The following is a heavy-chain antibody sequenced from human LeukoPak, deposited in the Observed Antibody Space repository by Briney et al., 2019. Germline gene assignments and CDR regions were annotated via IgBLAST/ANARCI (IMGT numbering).Heavy chain of an antibody. J-gene: IGHJ1*01. D-gene: IGHD6-13*01. CDR3: ARGLRKGYYFQH. Sequence: ASVKVSCKVSGYTFTSYDINWVRQATGQGLEWMGWMNPNSGNTGYAQKFQGRVTMTRNTSISTAYMELSSLRSEDTAVYYCARGLRKGYYFQHWGQGTLVTVSS. CDR1: GYTFTSYD. V-gene: IGHV1-8*01. CDR2: MNPNSGNT.